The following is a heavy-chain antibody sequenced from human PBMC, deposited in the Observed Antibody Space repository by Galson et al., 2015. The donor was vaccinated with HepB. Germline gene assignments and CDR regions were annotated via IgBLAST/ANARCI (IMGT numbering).Heavy chain of an antibody. J-gene: IGHJ4*02. CDR1: GGSISSSNW. V-gene: IGHV4-4*02. D-gene: IGHD4-17*01. CDR2: IYHSGST. CDR3: ARARGDYEGDCFDY. Sequence: SETLSLTCAVSGGSISSSNWWSWVRQPPGKGLEWIGEIYHSGSTNYNPSLKSRVTISVDKSKNQFSLKLSSVTAADTAVYYCARARGDYEGDCFDYWGQVTLVTASS.